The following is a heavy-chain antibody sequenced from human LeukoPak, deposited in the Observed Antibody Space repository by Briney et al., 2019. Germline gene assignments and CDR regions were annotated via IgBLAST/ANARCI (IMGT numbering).Heavy chain of an antibody. Sequence: ASVNVSCKASGYTFTTYAMHWVRQAPGQRLEWMGWMNGGNGNTEYSQKFHGRVTITRDTSASTAYMELSSLRSEDTAVYYCARVYCSSTSCHYYFDYWGQGTLVTVSS. D-gene: IGHD2-2*01. CDR2: MNGGNGNT. J-gene: IGHJ4*02. CDR3: ARVYCSSTSCHYYFDY. CDR1: GYTFTTYA. V-gene: IGHV1-3*01.